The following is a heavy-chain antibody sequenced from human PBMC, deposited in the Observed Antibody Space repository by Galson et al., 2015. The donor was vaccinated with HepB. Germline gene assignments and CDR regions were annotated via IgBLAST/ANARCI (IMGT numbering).Heavy chain of an antibody. J-gene: IGHJ6*02. CDR3: ARVQIRGFIKLYYYGVDV. D-gene: IGHD3-10*01. Sequence: SETLSLTCAVYGGSFRDNYWTWIRQPPGKGLEWIGEINHHGTTKYNPSLRSRVTMSVDTSKSQFSLKLQSLTAADTAIYYWARVQIRGFIKLYYYGVDVWGQGTTVTVSS. CDR2: INHHGTT. CDR1: GGSFRDNY. V-gene: IGHV4-34*01.